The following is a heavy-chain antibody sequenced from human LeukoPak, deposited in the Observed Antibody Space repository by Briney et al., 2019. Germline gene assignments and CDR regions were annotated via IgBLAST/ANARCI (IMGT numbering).Heavy chain of an antibody. V-gene: IGHV3-53*01. CDR2: IYSGGST. Sequence: PGGSLRLSCAASGFTVSSNYMSWVRQAPGKGLEWVSVIYSGGSTYYADSVKGRFTISRDNSKNTLYLQMNSLRAEDTAVYYCAKILGGYGSGRPHLQSPNWFDPWGQGTLVTVSS. D-gene: IGHD3-10*01. CDR1: GFTVSSNY. CDR3: AKILGGYGSGRPHLQSPNWFDP. J-gene: IGHJ5*02.